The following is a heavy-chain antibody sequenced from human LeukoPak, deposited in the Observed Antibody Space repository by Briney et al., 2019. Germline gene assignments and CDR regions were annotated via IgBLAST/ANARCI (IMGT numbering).Heavy chain of an antibody. Sequence: PGGSLRLSCAASGYTFSSYSINWVRQAPGKGLEWVSSISVRRNYIYYPDSVRGRFRISRDDARDSLYLQMNSLRAEDTAVYYCVRLRRNSDTSGFYYYYDFWGQGTLVTVSS. CDR1: GYTFSSYS. CDR3: VRLRRNSDTSGFYYYYDF. V-gene: IGHV3-21*01. J-gene: IGHJ4*02. D-gene: IGHD3-22*01. CDR2: ISVRRNYI.